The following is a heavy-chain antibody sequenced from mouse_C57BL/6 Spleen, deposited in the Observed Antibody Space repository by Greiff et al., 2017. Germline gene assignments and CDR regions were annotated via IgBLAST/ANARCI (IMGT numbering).Heavy chain of an antibody. CDR3: ARGDTTVVADYAMDY. J-gene: IGHJ4*01. CDR1: GYTFTDYY. D-gene: IGHD1-1*01. CDR2: IYPGSGNP. V-gene: IGHV1-76*01. Sequence: QVQLQQSGAELVRPGASVKLSCKASGYTFTDYYINWVKQRPGQGLEWIARIYPGSGNPYYNEKFKGKATLTAEKSSSTAYMQLSSLTSEDSAVYFCARGDTTVVADYAMDYWGQGTSGTVSS.